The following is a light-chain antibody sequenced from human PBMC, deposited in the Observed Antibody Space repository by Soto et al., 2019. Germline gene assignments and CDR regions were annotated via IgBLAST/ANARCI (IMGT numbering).Light chain of an antibody. CDR1: SGSIASNY. J-gene: IGLJ1*01. CDR2: EDN. V-gene: IGLV6-57*04. Sequence: NFMLTQPHSVSASPGKTVTISCTRSSGSIASNYVQWYPQRPGSAPTTVIYEDNERPSGVPDRFSGSIDRSSNSASLTISGLKTDDEADYYCQYYDSSSYVFGSGTKGTVL. CDR3: QYYDSSSYV.